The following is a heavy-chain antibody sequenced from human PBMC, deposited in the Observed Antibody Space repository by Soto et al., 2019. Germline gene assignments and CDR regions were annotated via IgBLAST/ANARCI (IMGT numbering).Heavy chain of an antibody. CDR3: AHKHLTGVRWFTPGYGLKKYNWFDP. J-gene: IGHJ5*02. D-gene: IGHD3-10*02. V-gene: IGHV2-5*02. Sequence: QITLKESGPTLVKPTQTLTLTCTFSGFSLSTSGVGVGWIRQPPGKALEWLALIYWDDDKRYSPSLKSRLTXXKATSQNQVVXXIXNXXPVDTATYYCAHKHLTGVRWFTPGYGLKKYNWFDPWGQGTLVTVSS. CDR1: GFSLSTSGVG. CDR2: IYWDDDK.